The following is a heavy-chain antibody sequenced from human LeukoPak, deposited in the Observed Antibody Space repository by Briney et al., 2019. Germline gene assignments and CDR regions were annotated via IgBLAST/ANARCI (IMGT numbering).Heavy chain of an antibody. J-gene: IGHJ4*02. CDR1: GFTFSSYG. CDR2: ISYDGSNK. D-gene: IGHD3-22*01. V-gene: IGHV3-30*18. CDR3: AKGRDDYYDSSDC. Sequence: GGSLRLSCAAPGFTFSSYGMHWVRQAPGKGLEWVAVISYDGSNKYYADSVKGRFTISRDNSKNTLYLQMNSLRAEDTAVYYCAKGRDDYYDSSDCWGQGTLVTVSS.